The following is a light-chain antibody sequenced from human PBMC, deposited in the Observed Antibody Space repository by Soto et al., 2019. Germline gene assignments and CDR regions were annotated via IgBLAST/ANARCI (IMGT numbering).Light chain of an antibody. V-gene: IGKV1-5*03. CDR1: QTISSW. J-gene: IGKJ5*01. CDR3: QHYNSYSEA. CDR2: KAS. Sequence: DIQMTQSPSTLSGSVGDRVTITCRASQTISSWLAWYQQTPGKAPKLLIYKASTLKSGVPSRFSGSGSGTEFTLTISSLQPDDFATYYCQHYNSYSEAFGQGTRREIK.